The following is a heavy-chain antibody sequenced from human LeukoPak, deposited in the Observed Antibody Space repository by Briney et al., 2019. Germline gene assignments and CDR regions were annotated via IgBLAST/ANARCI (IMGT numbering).Heavy chain of an antibody. CDR2: ISAYNGNT. CDR3: ARDGSGVWFDY. D-gene: IGHD3-10*01. CDR1: GYTFTSYG. V-gene: IGHV1-18*01. Sequence: GESLKISCKGSGYTFTSYGISWVRQAPGQGLEWMGWISAYNGNTNYAQKLQGRVTMTTDTSTSTAYMELRSLRSDDTAVYYCARDGSGVWFDYWGQGTLVTVSS. J-gene: IGHJ4*02.